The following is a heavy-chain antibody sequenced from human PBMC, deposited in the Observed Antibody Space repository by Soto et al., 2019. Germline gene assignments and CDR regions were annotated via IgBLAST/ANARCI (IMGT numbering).Heavy chain of an antibody. CDR3: AIGRRKQLVVQDWFDP. Sequence: QVQLVQSGAEVKKPGSSVKVSCKASGGTFSSYAISWVRQAPGQGLEWMGGIIPIFGTANYAQKFQGRVTITADESTSTAYMELSSMRSEDTAVYYCAIGRRKQLVVQDWFDPWGQGTLVTVSS. CDR1: GGTFSSYA. J-gene: IGHJ5*02. V-gene: IGHV1-69*12. D-gene: IGHD6-6*01. CDR2: IIPIFGTA.